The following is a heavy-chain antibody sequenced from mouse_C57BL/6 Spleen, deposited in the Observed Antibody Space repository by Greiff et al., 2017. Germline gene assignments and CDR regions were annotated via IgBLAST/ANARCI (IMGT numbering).Heavy chain of an antibody. CDR1: GYTFTSYW. V-gene: IGHV1-52*01. CDR2: IDPSDSET. CDR3: ARSLTTVVDYWYVDV. J-gene: IGHJ1*03. D-gene: IGHD1-1*01. Sequence: QVQLQQPGAELVRPGSSVKLSCKASGYTFTSYWMHWVKQRPIQGLEWIGNIDPSDSETHYNQKFKDKATLPVDKSSSTAYMQLSSLTSEDSAVYYCARSLTTVVDYWYVDVWGTGNTVTVSS.